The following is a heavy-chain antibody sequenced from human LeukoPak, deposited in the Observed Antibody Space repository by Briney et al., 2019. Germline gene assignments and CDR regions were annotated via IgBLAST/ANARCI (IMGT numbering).Heavy chain of an antibody. J-gene: IGHJ4*02. CDR2: ITSSSDI. D-gene: IGHD1-26*01. CDR1: GFSFSSYA. V-gene: IGHV3-21*01. Sequence: GGSLKLSCAASGFSFSSYAMNWVRQAPGKGLEWVSSITSSSDIYYADSVKGRFTISRDNAKNSLYLEMNSLGAEDTAVYYCARQFGGSYGYWGQGTLVTVSS. CDR3: ARQFGGSYGY.